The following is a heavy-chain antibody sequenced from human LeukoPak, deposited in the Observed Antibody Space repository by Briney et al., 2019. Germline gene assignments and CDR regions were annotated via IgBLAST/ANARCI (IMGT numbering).Heavy chain of an antibody. CDR2: IIPIFGTA. CDR1: GGTFSSYA. V-gene: IGHV1-69*06. CDR3: ARDDPPGRYSNYDGIDY. Sequence: GSSVKVSCKASGGTFSSYAISWVRQAPGQGLEWMGGIIPIFGTANYAQKFQGRVTITADKSTSTAYMELSSLRSEDTAVYYCARDDPPGRYSNYDGIDYWGQGTLVTVSS. D-gene: IGHD4-11*01. J-gene: IGHJ4*02.